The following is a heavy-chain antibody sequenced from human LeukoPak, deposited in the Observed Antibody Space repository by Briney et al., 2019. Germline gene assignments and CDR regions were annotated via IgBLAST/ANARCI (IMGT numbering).Heavy chain of an antibody. J-gene: IGHJ4*02. CDR2: ASYYVGKQ. D-gene: IGHD1-1*01. CDR3: AKAGIGADGAGFLCEY. Sequence: GGSLRLSCAASGFTFSSYAMSWVRQAPGKGLEWVSTASYYVGKQYHADSVRGRFTVSRDNSRNTVSLQMSSLRVEDTGIYYCAKAGIGADGAGFLCEYWGQGTLVTVSS. CDR1: GFTFSSYA. V-gene: IGHV3-23*01.